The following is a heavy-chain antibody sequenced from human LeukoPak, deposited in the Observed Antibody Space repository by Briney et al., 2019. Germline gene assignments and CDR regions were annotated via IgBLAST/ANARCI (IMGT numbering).Heavy chain of an antibody. Sequence: ASVKVSCKASGYTFTGYYMHWVRQAPGQGLEWMGWINPNGGDTYYAQNFQDRVTMTRDTSTSTSYMEVNRLTSDDTAMYYCARDRIPKTRGDYGMDVWGQGTTITVSS. CDR2: INPNGGDT. J-gene: IGHJ6*02. CDR3: ARDRIPKTRGDYGMDV. CDR1: GYTFTGYY. D-gene: IGHD1-26*01. V-gene: IGHV1-2*02.